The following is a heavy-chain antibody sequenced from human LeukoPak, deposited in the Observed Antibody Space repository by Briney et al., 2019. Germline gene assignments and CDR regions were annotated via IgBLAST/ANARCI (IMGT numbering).Heavy chain of an antibody. Sequence: PSETLSLTCTVSGGSISSYYWSWIRQPPGKGLEWIGYIYYSGGTNYNPSLKSRVTISVDTSKNQFSLKLSSVTAADTAVYYCARGGYPPLEYYFDYWGQGTLVTVSS. CDR1: GGSISSYY. CDR3: ARGGYPPLEYYFDY. J-gene: IGHJ4*02. V-gene: IGHV4-59*01. D-gene: IGHD5-18*01. CDR2: IYYSGGT.